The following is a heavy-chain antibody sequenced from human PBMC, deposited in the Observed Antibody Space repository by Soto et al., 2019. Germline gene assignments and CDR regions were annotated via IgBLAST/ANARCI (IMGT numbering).Heavy chain of an antibody. V-gene: IGHV3-9*01. Sequence: EVQLVESGGGLVQPGRSLRLSCAASGFTFDDYAMHWVRQAPGKGLEWVSGISWNSGSIGYADSVKGRFTISRDNAKNSLYLQMNSLRAEDTAVYYCARDRIAVASGPLFDYWGQGTLVTVSS. CDR3: ARDRIAVASGPLFDY. J-gene: IGHJ4*02. CDR1: GFTFDDYA. D-gene: IGHD6-19*01. CDR2: ISWNSGSI.